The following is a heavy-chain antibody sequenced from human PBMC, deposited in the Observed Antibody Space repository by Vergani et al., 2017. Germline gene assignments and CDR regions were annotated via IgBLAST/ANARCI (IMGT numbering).Heavy chain of an antibody. CDR1: GGSISSGGYY. V-gene: IGHV4-31*03. D-gene: IGHD2-15*01. CDR3: ARGLHEKNSVLLGV. CDR2: IYYSGST. Sequence: QVQLQESGPGLVKPSQTLSLTCTVSGGSISSGGYYWSWIRQHPGKGLEWIGYIYYSGSTYYNPSLKSRVTISVDTSKNQFSLKLSSVTAADTAVYYCARGLHEKNSVLLGVWGQGTTVTVSS. J-gene: IGHJ6*02.